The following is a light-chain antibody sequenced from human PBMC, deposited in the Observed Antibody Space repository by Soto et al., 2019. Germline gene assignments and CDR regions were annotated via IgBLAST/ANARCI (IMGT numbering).Light chain of an antibody. CDR2: DVS. CDR1: SSDVGSYKF. CDR3: CAYAGSKTGVI. V-gene: IGLV2-23*02. J-gene: IGLJ2*01. Sequence: QSALTQPDSVSGSPGQSITISCTGTSSDVGSYKFVSWYQQHPGKAPKLLIYDVSKWPSGVSHRFSGSKSGNTASLTISLLQAEDAAYYYCCAYAGSKTGVIFGGGTKLTVL.